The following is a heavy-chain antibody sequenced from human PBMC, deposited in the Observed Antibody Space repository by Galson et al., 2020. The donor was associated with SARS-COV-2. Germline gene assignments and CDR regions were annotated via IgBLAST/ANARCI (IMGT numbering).Heavy chain of an antibody. CDR2: FDPEDGET. V-gene: IGHV1-24*01. D-gene: IGHD6-19*01. J-gene: IGHJ5*02. CDR1: GYTLTELS. CDR3: ATTTPIAVAGKLNWFDP. Sequence: KISCKVSGYTLTELSMHWVRQAPGKGLEWMGGFDPEDGETIYAQKFQGRVTMTEDTSTDTAYMELSSLRSEDTAVYYCATTTPIAVAGKLNWFDPWGQGTLVTVSS.